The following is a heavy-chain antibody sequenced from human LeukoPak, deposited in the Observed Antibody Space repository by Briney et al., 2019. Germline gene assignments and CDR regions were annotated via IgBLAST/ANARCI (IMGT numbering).Heavy chain of an antibody. CDR1: GFSFSTYA. D-gene: IGHD2-2*01. CDR2: ISHEGNNR. V-gene: IGHV3-30*04. CDR3: ARPYCSSSSCYDVYYYYYMDV. Sequence: PGRSLRLSCAASGFSFSTYAMHRVRQASGKGLEWAAVISHEGNNRYYEDSVKGRFTVSRDNSKNTLHLQMYSLRAEDTAVYYCARPYCSSSSCYDVYYYYYMDVWGKGTTVTV. J-gene: IGHJ6*03.